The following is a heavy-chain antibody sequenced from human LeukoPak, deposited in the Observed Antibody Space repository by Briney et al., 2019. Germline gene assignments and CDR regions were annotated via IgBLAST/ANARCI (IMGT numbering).Heavy chain of an antibody. CDR3: ATHGGGGYDEDDAFNI. CDR2: ITGTGVTI. Sequence: GGSLRLSCAASGFTFGDYYMSWIRQAPGKGLEWISYITGTGVTIHYSDSVKGRFTISRDNAKNSLSLLMNSLRGEDTAVYYCATHGGGGYDEDDAFNIWGKGTMVTVSS. D-gene: IGHD5-12*01. V-gene: IGHV3-11*01. J-gene: IGHJ3*02. CDR1: GFTFGDYY.